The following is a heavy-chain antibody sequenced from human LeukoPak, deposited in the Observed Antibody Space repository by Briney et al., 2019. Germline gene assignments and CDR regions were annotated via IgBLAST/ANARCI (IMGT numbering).Heavy chain of an antibody. V-gene: IGHV3-69-1*02. CDR2: ISRSCTL. CDR1: GFTFSDYY. D-gene: IGHD5-12*01. Sequence: GGSLRLSCGASGFTFSDYYMNWVRQAPGKGLEVGSSISRSCTLYYADYVKGRFTISRDNAKTSLYLQMNSLRAEDTAVYYCARDGGYSGYDRQGFYYYYGVDVWGKGTTVTVSS. J-gene: IGHJ6*04. CDR3: ARDGGYSGYDRQGFYYYYGVDV.